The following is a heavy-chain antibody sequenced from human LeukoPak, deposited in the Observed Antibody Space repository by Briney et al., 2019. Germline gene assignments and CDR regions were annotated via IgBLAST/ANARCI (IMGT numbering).Heavy chain of an antibody. Sequence: PSETLSLTCAVSGDSVTNKKWWSWVRRPPGKGLEWIGEINHSGSTNYNPSLKSRVTISVDTSKNQFSLKLSSVTAADTAVYYCARGRGSSWYPYYYYYYMDVWGKGTTVTVSS. D-gene: IGHD6-13*01. CDR3: ARGRGSSWYPYYYYYYMDV. CDR1: GDSVTNKKW. J-gene: IGHJ6*03. CDR2: INHSGST. V-gene: IGHV4-4*02.